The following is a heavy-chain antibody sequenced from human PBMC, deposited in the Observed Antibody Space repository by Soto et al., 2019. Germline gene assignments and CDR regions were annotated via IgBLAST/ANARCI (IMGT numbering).Heavy chain of an antibody. V-gene: IGHV3-23*01. J-gene: IGHJ4*02. CDR2: ISGSGGST. CDR1: GFTFSSYA. D-gene: IGHD3-22*01. Sequence: HPGGSLRLSCAASGFTFSSYAMSWVRQAPGKGLEWVSAISGSGGSTYYADSVKGRFTISRDNSKNTLYLQMNSLRAEDTAVYYCAKDREMIVVASYYFDYWGQGTLVTVSS. CDR3: AKDREMIVVASYYFDY.